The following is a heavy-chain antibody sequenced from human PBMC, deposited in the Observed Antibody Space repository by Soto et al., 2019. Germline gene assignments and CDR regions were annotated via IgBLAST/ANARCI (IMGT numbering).Heavy chain of an antibody. CDR2: IYPGDSDT. CDR3: ARQSRHAVLRYFDPFDY. V-gene: IGHV5-51*01. CDR1: GYSFTSYW. J-gene: IGHJ4*02. Sequence: PGESLKISCKGSGYSFTSYWIGWVRQMPGKGLEWMGIIYPGDSDTRYSPSFQGQVTISADKSISTAYLQWSSLKASDTAMYYCARQSRHAVLRYFDPFDYWGQGTLVTVSS. D-gene: IGHD3-9*01.